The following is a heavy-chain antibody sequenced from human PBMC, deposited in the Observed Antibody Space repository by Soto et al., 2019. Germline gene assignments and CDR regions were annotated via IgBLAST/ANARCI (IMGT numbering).Heavy chain of an antibody. Sequence: GSLRLSRAAPGFTFKSPPTTWVPPPPGKGLGRVPAISGHGGRNYYADSVKGRFTISRDNSKNTLYLQMNSLRAEDTAVYYCAKDPYSSGWYYFDYWGQGTLVTVSS. CDR1: GFTFKSPP. D-gene: IGHD6-19*01. CDR2: ISGHGGRN. J-gene: IGHJ4*02. V-gene: IGHV3-23*01. CDR3: AKDPYSSGWYYFDY.